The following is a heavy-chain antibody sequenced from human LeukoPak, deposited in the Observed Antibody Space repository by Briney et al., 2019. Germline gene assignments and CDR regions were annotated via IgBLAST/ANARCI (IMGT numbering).Heavy chain of an antibody. Sequence: SETLSLTCTVSGGSVSGYYWNWIRQPAGRGLEWIGRIYTTGSTNYNPSLKSRVTMSVYTSKNQFSLKLFSVTAADTAVYYCARDLGGYNYGYSFDYWGQGTLVTVSS. CDR3: ARDLGGYNYGYSFDY. CDR1: GGSVSGYY. V-gene: IGHV4-4*07. J-gene: IGHJ4*02. D-gene: IGHD5-18*01. CDR2: IYTTGST.